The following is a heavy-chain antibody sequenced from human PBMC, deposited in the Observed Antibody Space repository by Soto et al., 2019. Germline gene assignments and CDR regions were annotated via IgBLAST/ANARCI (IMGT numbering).Heavy chain of an antibody. D-gene: IGHD3-3*01. CDR1: GFTFSRHA. V-gene: IGHV3-30*04. Sequence: GGSLRLSCAASGFTFSRHAIHWVRLAPGRGLEWVLAISRDGSYIYYTDSVKGRFTVSRDNSKNTVFVQMNRLIPDDTALYFCARMRNGGVDDSFDFWGQGTRVTVSS. CDR2: ISRDGSYI. CDR3: ARMRNGGVDDSFDF. J-gene: IGHJ4*02.